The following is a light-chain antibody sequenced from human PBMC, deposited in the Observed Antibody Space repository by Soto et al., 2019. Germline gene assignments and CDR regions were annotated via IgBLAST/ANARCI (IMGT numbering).Light chain of an antibody. CDR2: GAS. V-gene: IGKV3-20*01. Sequence: EGVLTQSTGTLSLSPGERVTLSFMASQSVSNNYLAWYQQKPGQAPRLLIYGASNRATGIPDRFSGSGSGTDFTLTISRLEPEDFAVYYCQQYGSSGTFGQGTKVDIK. CDR3: QQYGSSGT. J-gene: IGKJ1*01. CDR1: QSVSNNY.